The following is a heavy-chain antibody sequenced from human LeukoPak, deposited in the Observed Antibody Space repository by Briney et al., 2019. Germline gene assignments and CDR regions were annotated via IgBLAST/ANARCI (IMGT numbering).Heavy chain of an antibody. CDR2: IKTRTESYAT. Sequence: PGGSLRLSCAASGFTFSGFDIHWVLQASGKGLEWVSRIKTRTESYATAYAASVKGRFTISRDDSQNTAYLQMNSLKTEDTAVYYCARRDFSSFSCYSFDHWARESWSPSPQ. CDR1: GFTFSGFD. V-gene: IGHV3-73*01. D-gene: IGHD2-2*01. CDR3: ARRDFSSFSCYSFDH. J-gene: IGHJ4*02.